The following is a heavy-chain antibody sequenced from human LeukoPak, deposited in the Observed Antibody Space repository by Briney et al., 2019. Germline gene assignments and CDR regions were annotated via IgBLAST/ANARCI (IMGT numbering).Heavy chain of an antibody. CDR1: GGSFSGYY. J-gene: IGHJ4*02. Sequence: SETLSLTCAVYGGSFSGYYWSWIRQPPGKGLEWIGEINHSGSTNYNPSLKSRVTISVDTSKNQFSLKLSSVTAADTAVYYCARKRMVRGANFDYWGQGTXVTVSS. CDR2: INHSGST. CDR3: ARKRMVRGANFDY. D-gene: IGHD3-10*01. V-gene: IGHV4-34*01.